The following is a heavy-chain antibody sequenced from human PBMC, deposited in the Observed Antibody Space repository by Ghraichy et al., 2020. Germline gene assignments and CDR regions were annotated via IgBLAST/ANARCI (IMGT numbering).Heavy chain of an antibody. CDR2: IGRDGTPT. J-gene: IGHJ4*02. D-gene: IGHD4-17*01. Sequence: SCAASGFTFTTYAMSWVRQAPGKGLEWVSGIGRDGTPTDYADSVKGRFIISRDNSKSTLYLQMNSLRADDAALYYCATKYPGDYPLDYWGQGTLVTVSS. V-gene: IGHV3-23*01. CDR3: ATKYPGDYPLDY. CDR1: GFTFTTYA.